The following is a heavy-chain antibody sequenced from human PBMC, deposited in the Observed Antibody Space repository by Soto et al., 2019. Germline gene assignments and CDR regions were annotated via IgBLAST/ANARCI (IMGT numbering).Heavy chain of an antibody. J-gene: IGHJ4*02. CDR3: ARVRGGGPFDD. V-gene: IGHV4-31*03. Sequence: QVQLQESGPGLVKPSQTLSLTCTVSGGSISCGGYYWSWIRQRPGKGLDWIGYIYYSGSTYYNPPLKSRVTISVDTSKNQFSLTLSSLTAAYMAVYYCARVRGGGPFDDWGQGTLVTVSS. CDR2: IYYSGST. D-gene: IGHD1-26*01. CDR1: GGSISCGGYY.